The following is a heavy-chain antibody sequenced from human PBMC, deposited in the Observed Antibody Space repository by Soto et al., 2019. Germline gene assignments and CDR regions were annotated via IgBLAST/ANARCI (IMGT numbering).Heavy chain of an antibody. CDR2: INPNSGGT. CDR3: ARGRYSSSWLQKRFPDHFDY. J-gene: IGHJ4*02. V-gene: IGHV1-2*04. CDR1: GYTFTGYY. D-gene: IGHD6-13*01. Sequence: ASVKVSCKASGYTFTGYYMHWVRQAPGQGLEWMGWINPNSGGTNYAQKFQGWVTMTRDTSISTAYMERSRLRSDDTAVYYCARGRYSSSWLQKRFPDHFDYWGQGTLVTVSS.